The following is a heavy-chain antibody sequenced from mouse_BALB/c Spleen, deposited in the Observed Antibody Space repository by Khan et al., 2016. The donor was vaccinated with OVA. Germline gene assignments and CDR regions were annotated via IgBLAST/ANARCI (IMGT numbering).Heavy chain of an antibody. J-gene: IGHJ2*01. CDR1: GYTFTSYW. Sequence: QVQLQQPRAELVKAGASVKMSCKASGYTFTSYWMHWVKQRLGQGLEWFAETNPTNGRTYYNEKFKSKATLTVDKSSSKAYMLLSGQTIEDSTVYYSARSNKIIATDVDYWDQDATNTISS. V-gene: IGHV1S81*02. CDR2: TNPTNGRT. CDR3: ARSNKIIATDVDY. D-gene: IGHD1-1*01.